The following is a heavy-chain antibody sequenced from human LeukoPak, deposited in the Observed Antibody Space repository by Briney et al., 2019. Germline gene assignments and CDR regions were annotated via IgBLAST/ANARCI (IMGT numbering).Heavy chain of an antibody. CDR2: IYYSGST. V-gene: IGHV4-30-4*08. D-gene: IGHD3-16*01. CDR1: GGSISSGDYY. J-gene: IGHJ6*03. Sequence: SETLSLTSTVSGGSISSGDYYWRWIRQPPGKGLEWIGYIYYSGSTYYNPSLKSRVTISVDTSKNQFSLKLSSVTAADTAVYYCARTQGGDPYYYMDVWGKGTTVTVSS. CDR3: ARTQGGDPYYYMDV.